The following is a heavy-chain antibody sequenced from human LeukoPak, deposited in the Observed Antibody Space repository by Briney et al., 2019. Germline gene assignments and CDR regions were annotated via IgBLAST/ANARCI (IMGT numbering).Heavy chain of an antibody. Sequence: SQTLSLTCTVSSRSISSSSYYWGRIRQPPGKGLEWIGSIYYSQSTYYNPSVKSRVTISEDTSKNQFSLKLRSVTAPGPAVVFCAREGLSDDFWSTGYNYYYMDVWGKGTTVTVSS. CDR2: IYYSQST. V-gene: IGHV4-39*07. D-gene: IGHD3-3*01. J-gene: IGHJ6*03. CDR1: SRSISSSSYY. CDR3: AREGLSDDFWSTGYNYYYMDV.